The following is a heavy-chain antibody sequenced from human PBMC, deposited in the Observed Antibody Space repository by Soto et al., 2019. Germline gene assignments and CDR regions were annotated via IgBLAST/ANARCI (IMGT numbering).Heavy chain of an antibody. CDR2: TYYMSKWYN. J-gene: IGHJ3*02. V-gene: IGHV6-1*01. CDR3: ARERYGYYGRGTFDI. CDR1: GDSVSSNSAA. D-gene: IGHD4-17*01. Sequence: SQTLSLTCAISGDSVSSNSAAWDWIRQSPSRGLEWLGRTYYMSKWYNDSAVSVKSRININPDTSKNQLSLQLNSVTPEDTAVYYCARERYGYYGRGTFDIWGQGTMVTVSS.